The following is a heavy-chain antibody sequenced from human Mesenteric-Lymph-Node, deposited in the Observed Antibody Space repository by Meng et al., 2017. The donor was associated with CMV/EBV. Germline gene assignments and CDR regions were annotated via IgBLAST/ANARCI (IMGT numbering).Heavy chain of an antibody. J-gene: IGHJ6*02. CDR2: INHSGST. Sequence: GSLRLSCTVSGDSIITSSYYWAWIRQPPGKGLEWIGEINHSGSTNYNPSLKSRVTISVDTSKNQFSLKLSSVTAADTAVYYCARGFYSSSFMYYYYGMDVWGQGTTVTVSS. V-gene: IGHV4-39*07. CDR3: ARGFYSSSFMYYYYGMDV. CDR1: GDSIITSSYY. D-gene: IGHD6-6*01.